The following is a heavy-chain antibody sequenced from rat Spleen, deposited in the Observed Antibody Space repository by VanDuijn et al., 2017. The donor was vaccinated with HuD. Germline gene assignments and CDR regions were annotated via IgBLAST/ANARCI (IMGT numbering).Heavy chain of an antibody. CDR2: ISPSGAGT. V-gene: IGHV5S13*01. D-gene: IGHD1-9*01. J-gene: IGHJ2*01. Sequence: EVQLVESGGGLVQPGRSLKLSCAASGFTFSGSGMAWVRQAPTKGLEWVASISPSGAGTYYRDSVKGRFTVSRDNAKSTLSLQMDSLRSEDTATYYCARRHYGYTDYFDYWGQGVMVTVSS. CDR3: ARRHYGYTDYFDY. CDR1: GFTFSGSG.